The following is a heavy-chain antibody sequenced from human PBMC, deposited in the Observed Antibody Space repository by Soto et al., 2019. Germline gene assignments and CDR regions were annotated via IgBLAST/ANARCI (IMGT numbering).Heavy chain of an antibody. D-gene: IGHD3-22*01. J-gene: IGHJ4*02. Sequence: SVKVSCKASGGTFRSYAISWVRQAPGQGLEWMGGIIPIFGTANYAQKFQGRLTITADDSTSTAYMELTSLRSEETDVYYCASVSQSSYYYDSSCYSSPPDYWGQGTLVTVSS. CDR3: ASVSQSSYYYDSSCYSSPPDY. CDR1: GGTFRSYA. CDR2: IIPIFGTA. V-gene: IGHV1-69*13.